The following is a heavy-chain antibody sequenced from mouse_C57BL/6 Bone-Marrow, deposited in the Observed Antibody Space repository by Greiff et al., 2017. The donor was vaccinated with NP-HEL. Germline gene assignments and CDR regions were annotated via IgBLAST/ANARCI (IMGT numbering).Heavy chain of an antibody. CDR3: AREGPTTVVARSDY. D-gene: IGHD1-1*01. J-gene: IGHJ2*01. V-gene: IGHV1-64*01. CDR2: IHPNSGST. CDR1: GYTFTSYW. Sequence: QVQLQQPGAELVKPGASVKLSCKASGYTFTSYWMHWVKQRPGQGLEWIGMIHPNSGSTNYNEKFKSKATLTVDKSSSTAYMQLSSLTSEDSAVYYCAREGPTTVVARSDYWGQGTTLTVSS.